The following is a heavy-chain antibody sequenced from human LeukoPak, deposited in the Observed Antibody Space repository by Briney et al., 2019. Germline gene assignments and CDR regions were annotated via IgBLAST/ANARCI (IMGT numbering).Heavy chain of an antibody. CDR1: GGSISSYY. J-gene: IGHJ5*02. CDR3: ARGDYDSVASWFDP. V-gene: IGHV4-59*01. D-gene: IGHD3-10*01. Sequence: SETLSLTCTVSGGSISSYYWNWIRPPPGKGLEWIGYIYFSGNTDYNPSLKSRVTISIDTSKNQVSLKLSSVTAADTAVYYCARGDYDSVASWFDPWGQGTLVTVSS. CDR2: IYFSGNT.